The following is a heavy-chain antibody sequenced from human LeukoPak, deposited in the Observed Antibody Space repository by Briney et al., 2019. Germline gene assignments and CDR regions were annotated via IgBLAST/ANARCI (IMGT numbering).Heavy chain of an antibody. CDR2: INANSDGT. J-gene: IGHJ6*02. CDR3: ARDSTTYDDYGDYRYYHGMDV. CDR1: GYTFSMYY. V-gene: IGHV1-2*02. D-gene: IGHD4-17*01. Sequence: GASVKVSCKASGYTFSMYYIHWVRQAPGQGLEWMGWINANSDGTNYAQKFQGRVTMTRDTSITTVYMELSRLRSDDTAVYYCARDSTTYDDYGDYRYYHGMDVWGQGTTVIVSS.